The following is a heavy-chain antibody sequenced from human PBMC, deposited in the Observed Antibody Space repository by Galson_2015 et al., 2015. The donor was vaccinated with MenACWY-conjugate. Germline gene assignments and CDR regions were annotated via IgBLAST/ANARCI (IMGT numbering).Heavy chain of an antibody. CDR3: AKDFTGQWTDKAFDY. V-gene: IGHV3-23*01. D-gene: IGHD6-19*01. CDR2: ISGSAGST. Sequence: SLRLSCAASGFTFSDYAMSWVRQAPGKGLEWVSAISGSAGSTYYADSVKGRFTISRDNSKNTRYMQLNSLRVEDTAVYYCAKDFTGQWTDKAFDYWGQGTRVTVSS. CDR1: GFTFSDYA. J-gene: IGHJ4*02.